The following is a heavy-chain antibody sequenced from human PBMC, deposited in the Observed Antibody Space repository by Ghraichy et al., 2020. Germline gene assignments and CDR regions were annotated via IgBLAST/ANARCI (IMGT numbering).Heavy chain of an antibody. Sequence: ETLSLTCAVYGGSFSGYYWSWIRQPPGKGLEWIGEINHSGSTNYNPSLKSRVTISVDTSKNQFSLKLSSVTAVDTAVYYCARGFKYYDYIWGSYRSPAQILDYWGQGTLVTVSS. CDR2: INHSGST. V-gene: IGHV4-34*01. CDR1: GGSFSGYY. D-gene: IGHD3-16*02. CDR3: ARGFKYYDYIWGSYRSPAQILDY. J-gene: IGHJ4*02.